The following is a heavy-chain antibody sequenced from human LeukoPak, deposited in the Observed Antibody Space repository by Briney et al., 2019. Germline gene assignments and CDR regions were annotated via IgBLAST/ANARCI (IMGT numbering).Heavy chain of an antibody. Sequence: GGSLRLSCAPSLFTLSRYWVHCGRQAPGKGRVWVSRINSDGRITVYADSGKGRFTISRDNAKNTLYLQINSLRAEATALYYCGGVGPNSGSNMDVWGKGTTVTVSS. D-gene: IGHD1-26*01. J-gene: IGHJ6*03. CDR1: LFTLSRYW. CDR3: GGVGPNSGSNMDV. V-gene: IGHV3-74*01. CDR2: INSDGRIT.